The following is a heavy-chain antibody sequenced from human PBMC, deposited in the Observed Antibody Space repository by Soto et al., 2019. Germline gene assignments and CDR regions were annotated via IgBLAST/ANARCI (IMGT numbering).Heavy chain of an antibody. Sequence: SETLSLTCGVYGGSFRNYYWIWVRQPPGKGLEWIGEVNHSGEATYNPSLQSRVSISLDTSNNHFSLKMTSVTAADTAIYFCARAGRFPRSWFDPWGQGTQVTVSS. CDR2: VNHSGEA. D-gene: IGHD3-10*01. CDR1: GGSFRNYY. V-gene: IGHV4-34*01. CDR3: ARAGRFPRSWFDP. J-gene: IGHJ5*02.